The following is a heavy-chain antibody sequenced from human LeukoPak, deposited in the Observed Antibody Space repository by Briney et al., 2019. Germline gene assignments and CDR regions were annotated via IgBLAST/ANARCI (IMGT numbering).Heavy chain of an antibody. CDR1: GGSISSYY. Sequence: SETLSLTCTVTGGSISSYYWSWIRQPPGKGLEWIGYIYYTGSTNYNPSLKSRVTISVDTSKNQLSLKLSSVTAADTAVYYCARQQLSQLYYFDNWGQGTLVTVSS. D-gene: IGHD6-13*01. J-gene: IGHJ4*02. CDR3: ARQQLSQLYYFDN. V-gene: IGHV4-59*01. CDR2: IYYTGST.